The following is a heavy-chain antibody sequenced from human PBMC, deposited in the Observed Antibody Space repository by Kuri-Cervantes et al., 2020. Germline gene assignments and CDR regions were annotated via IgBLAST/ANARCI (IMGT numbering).Heavy chain of an antibody. CDR1: GFTFTTYW. D-gene: IGHD2-2*01. V-gene: IGHV3-33*08. CDR2: IWYDGSNK. CDR3: ARDAGDIVVVPAAGSNYYYYMDV. J-gene: IGHJ6*03. Sequence: GGSLRLSCAASGFTFTTYWMNWVRQAPGKGLEWVAVIWYDGSNKYYADSVKGRFTISRDNSKNTLYLQMNSLRAEDTAVYYCARDAGDIVVVPAAGSNYYYYMDVWGKGTTVTVSS.